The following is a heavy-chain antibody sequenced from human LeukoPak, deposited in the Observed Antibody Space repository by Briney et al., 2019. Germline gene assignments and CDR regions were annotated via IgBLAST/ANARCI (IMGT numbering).Heavy chain of an antibody. J-gene: IGHJ4*02. CDR3: ARSYGSGFYYFDY. Sequence: GGSLRLSCAASGFTVSSNYMSWVRQAPGKGLEWVSVIYSGGSTYYADSVKGRFTISRDNSKNTLYLQMNSLRVEDTAVYYCARSYGSGFYYFDYWGQGTLVTVSS. V-gene: IGHV3-53*01. D-gene: IGHD3-10*01. CDR2: IYSGGST. CDR1: GFTVSSNY.